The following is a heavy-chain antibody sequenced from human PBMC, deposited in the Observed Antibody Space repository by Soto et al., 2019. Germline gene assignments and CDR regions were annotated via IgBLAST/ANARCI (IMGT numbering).Heavy chain of an antibody. D-gene: IGHD6-6*01. CDR3: ARDEYSSSSLGNYYGMDV. V-gene: IGHV1-69*13. CDR2: IIPIFGTA. J-gene: IGHJ6*02. Sequence: SVQVSCKASGGTFSSYAISWVRQAPGQGLEWMGGIIPIFGTANYAQKFQGRVTITADESTSTAYMELSSLRSEDTAVYYCARDEYSSSSLGNYYGMDVWGQGTTVTVSS. CDR1: GGTFSSYA.